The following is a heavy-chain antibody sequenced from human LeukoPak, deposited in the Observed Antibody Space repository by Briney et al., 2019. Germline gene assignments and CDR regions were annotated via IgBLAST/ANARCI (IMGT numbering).Heavy chain of an antibody. CDR2: INPNSGGT. V-gene: IGHV1-2*02. D-gene: IGHD6-6*01. J-gene: IGHJ5*02. CDR1: GYTFTGYY. CDR3: AREYSSSGDNWFDP. Sequence: ASVKVSCKASGYTFTGYYMHWVRQAPGQGLEWMGWINPNSGGTNYAQKFQGRVTMTRDTSIGTAYMELSRLRSDDTAVYYCAREYSSSGDNWFDPWGQGTLVTVSS.